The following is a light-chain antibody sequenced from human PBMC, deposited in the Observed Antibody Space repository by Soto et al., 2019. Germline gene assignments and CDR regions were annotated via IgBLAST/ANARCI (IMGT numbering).Light chain of an antibody. CDR1: QGISDY. CDR2: AAS. CDR3: QQLNNYPPIT. V-gene: IGKV1-9*01. J-gene: IGKJ5*01. Sequence: DIQLTQSPSFLSASVGDRVTITCRASQGISDYLAWYQQRPGKAPKLLIYAASTLQSGVPSRFSGSGSGTEFTLTISSLQPEDFATYYCQQLNNYPPITFGQGTRLEIK.